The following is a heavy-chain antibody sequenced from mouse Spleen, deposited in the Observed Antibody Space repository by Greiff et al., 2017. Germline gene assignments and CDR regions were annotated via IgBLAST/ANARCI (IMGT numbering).Heavy chain of an antibody. V-gene: IGHV5-2*01. CDR1: EYEFPSHD. D-gene: IGHD1-1*01. J-gene: IGHJ2*01. CDR3: ARQGYYGSRGLPFDY. Sequence: EVNLVESGGGLVQPGESLKLSCESNEYEFPSHDMSWVRKTPEKRLELVAAINSDGGSTYYPDTMERRFIISRDNTKKTLYLQMSSLRSEDTALYYCARQGYYGSRGLPFDYWGQGTTLTVSS. CDR2: INSDGGST.